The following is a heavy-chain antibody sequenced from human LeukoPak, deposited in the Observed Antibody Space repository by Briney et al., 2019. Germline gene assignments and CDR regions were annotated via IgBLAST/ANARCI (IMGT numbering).Heavy chain of an antibody. D-gene: IGHD2/OR15-2a*01. CDR1: GYTFISYY. V-gene: IGHV1-2*02. CDR3: ARSTTPNENEYFEH. Sequence: GASVKVSCKASGYTFISYYIHWVRQAPGQGLEWMGWINPNSGGTNYEQKFQGRVTMTRDTSISTAYMELSRLGSDDTAVYYCARSTTPNENEYFEHWGQGTLVTVSS. J-gene: IGHJ1*01. CDR2: INPNSGGT.